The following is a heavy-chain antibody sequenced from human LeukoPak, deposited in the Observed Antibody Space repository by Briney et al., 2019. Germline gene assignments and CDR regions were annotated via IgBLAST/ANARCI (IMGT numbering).Heavy chain of an antibody. CDR2: INHSRST. CDR1: GVSFSGYY. V-gene: IGHV4-34*01. Sequence: SETLSLTCAVYGVSFSGYYWSWIRQPSGKGLEWIGEINHSRSTNYNPSLKSRVTISIATSKNQCSLKLNSVTAADTAVYYCARERSSGWVDYWGQGTLVTVSS. J-gene: IGHJ4*02. CDR3: ARERSSGWVDY. D-gene: IGHD6-19*01.